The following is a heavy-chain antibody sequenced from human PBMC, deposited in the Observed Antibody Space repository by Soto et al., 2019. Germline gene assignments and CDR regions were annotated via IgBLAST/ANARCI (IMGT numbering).Heavy chain of an antibody. CDR2: ISSSSSTI. CDR3: AREGYCGGDCYPAGSDY. D-gene: IGHD2-21*01. J-gene: IGHJ4*02. V-gene: IGHV3-48*01. CDR1: GFTFSSYS. Sequence: GGSLRLSCAASGFTFSSYSMNWVRQAPGKGLEWVSYISSSSSTIYYADSVKGRFTISRGNAKNSLYLQMNSLRAEDTAVYYCAREGYCGGDCYPAGSDYWGQGTLVTVSS.